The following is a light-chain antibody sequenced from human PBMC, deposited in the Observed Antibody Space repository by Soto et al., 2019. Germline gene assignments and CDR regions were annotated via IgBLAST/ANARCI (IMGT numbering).Light chain of an antibody. J-gene: IGKJ1*01. V-gene: IGKV3-11*01. CDR2: DAS. CDR1: QSVSSY. Sequence: EIVLTQSPATLSLSPGERATLSCRASQSVSSYLAWYQQKPGQAPRLLIYDASNRATGIPARFSGSGSGTDFTLTISRLEPEDFEVYYCQQYGSSKGTFGQGTKADI. CDR3: QQYGSSKGT.